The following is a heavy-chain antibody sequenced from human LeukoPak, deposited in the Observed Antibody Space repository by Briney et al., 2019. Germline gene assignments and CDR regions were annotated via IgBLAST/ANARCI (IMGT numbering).Heavy chain of an antibody. CDR3: ARVGPTRNWGWGIDY. J-gene: IGHJ4*02. V-gene: IGHV4-59*01. CDR1: GGSISSYY. CDR2: IYYSGST. Sequence: PSETLSLTCTVSGGSISSYYWSWIRQPPGKGLEWIGYIYYSGSTNYNPSLKSRVTISVDTSKNQFSLKLSSVTAADTAVYYCARVGPTRNWGWGIDYWAREPWSPSPQ. D-gene: IGHD7-27*01.